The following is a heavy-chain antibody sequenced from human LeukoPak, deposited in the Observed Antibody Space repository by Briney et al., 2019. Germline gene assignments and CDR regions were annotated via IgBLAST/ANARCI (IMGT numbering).Heavy chain of an antibody. V-gene: IGHV1-69*13. Sequence: GASVKVSCKASGYTFTSYAISWVRQAPGQGLEWMGGIIPIFGAPNYAQKFQGRVTITADESTSTAYMELSSLRSEDTAVYYCARCYDLWSGYYRWLDPWGQGTLVTVSS. D-gene: IGHD3-3*01. CDR1: GYTFTSYA. J-gene: IGHJ5*02. CDR2: IIPIFGAP. CDR3: ARCYDLWSGYYRWLDP.